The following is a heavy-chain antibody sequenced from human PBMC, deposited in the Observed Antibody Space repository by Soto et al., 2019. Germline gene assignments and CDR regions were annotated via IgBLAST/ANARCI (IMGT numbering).Heavy chain of an antibody. V-gene: IGHV1-18*01. Sequence: QVQLVQSGAEVKKPGASVKVSCKASGYTFSNYGISWVRQAPGQGLEWMGWISAYNGNTKYAQKLQGRVTMTTDTTTSTAYMGLRRLRSDDTAVYDCARDSPPVDYWGQGTLVTVSS. CDR1: GYTFSNYG. CDR2: ISAYNGNT. CDR3: ARDSPPVDY. J-gene: IGHJ4*02.